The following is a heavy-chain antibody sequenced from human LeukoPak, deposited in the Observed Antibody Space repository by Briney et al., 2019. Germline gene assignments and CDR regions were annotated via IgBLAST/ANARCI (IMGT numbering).Heavy chain of an antibody. CDR3: ARDFYSGTPSY. CDR1: GGSISSYY. Sequence: SETLSLTCTVSGGSISSYYWSWIRQPPGKGLEWIGYIYYSGSTNYNPSLKSRVTISVDTSKNQFSLKLSSVTAADTAVYYCARDFYSGTPSYWGQGTLVTVSS. D-gene: IGHD1-26*01. V-gene: IGHV4-59*12. CDR2: IYYSGST. J-gene: IGHJ4*02.